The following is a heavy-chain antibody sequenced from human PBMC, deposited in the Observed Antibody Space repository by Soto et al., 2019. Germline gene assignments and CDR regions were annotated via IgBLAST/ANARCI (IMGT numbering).Heavy chain of an antibody. CDR1: GGSFSGYY. D-gene: IGHD6-19*01. CDR2: INHSGST. J-gene: IGHJ4*02. V-gene: IGHV4-34*01. Sequence: SETLSLTCAVYGGSFSGYYWSWIRQPPGKGLEWIGEINHSGSTNYNPSPKSRVPISVDTSKNQFSLKLSSVTAADTAVYYCASLKRREGGIAVAGPFDYWGQGTLVTVSS. CDR3: ASLKRREGGIAVAGPFDY.